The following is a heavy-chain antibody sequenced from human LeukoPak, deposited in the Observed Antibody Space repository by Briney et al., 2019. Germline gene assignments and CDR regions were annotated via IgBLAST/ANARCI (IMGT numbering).Heavy chain of an antibody. CDR3: ASSAIASAGPFDY. CDR1: GGSISSSSYY. D-gene: IGHD6-13*01. CDR2: IYYIGTT. V-gene: IGHV4-61*05. J-gene: IGHJ4*02. Sequence: LETLSLTCTVSGGSISSSSYYWGWIRQPPGKGLEWIGYIYYIGTTNYNPSLNSRVTISLDTAKNQFSLKLSSVTAADTAVYYCASSAIASAGPFDYWGQGTLVTVCS.